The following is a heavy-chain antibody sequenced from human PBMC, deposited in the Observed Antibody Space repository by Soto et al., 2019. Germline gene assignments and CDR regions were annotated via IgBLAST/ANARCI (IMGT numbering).Heavy chain of an antibody. CDR3: ARLYYGRVRGVLLPYYFDY. CDR2: IYPGDSDT. D-gene: IGHD3-10*01. J-gene: IGHJ4*02. CDR1: GYSFTSYW. Sequence: PGESLKISCKGSGYSFTSYWIGWVRQMPGKGLEWMGIIYPGDSDTRYSPSFQGQVTISADKSISTAYLQWSSLKASDTAMYYCARLYYGRVRGVLLPYYFDYWGQGTLVTVSS. V-gene: IGHV5-51*01.